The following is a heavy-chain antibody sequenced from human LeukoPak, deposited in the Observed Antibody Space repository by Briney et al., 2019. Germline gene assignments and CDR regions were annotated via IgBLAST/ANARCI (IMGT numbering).Heavy chain of an antibody. CDR1: GGSFSGYY. J-gene: IGHJ4*02. Sequence: SETLSLTCAVYGGSFSGYYWSWIRQPPGKGLEWIGEINHSGSTNYNPSLKSRVTISVDTSKNQFSLKLSSVTAADTAVYYCARGTYYDFWSRYYKPDDRDYWGQGTLVTVSS. CDR2: INHSGST. D-gene: IGHD3-3*01. V-gene: IGHV4-34*01. CDR3: ARGTYYDFWSRYYKPDDRDY.